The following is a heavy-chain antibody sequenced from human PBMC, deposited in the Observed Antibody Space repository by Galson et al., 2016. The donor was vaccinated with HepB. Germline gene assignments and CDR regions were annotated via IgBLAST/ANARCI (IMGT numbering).Heavy chain of an antibody. D-gene: IGHD6-19*01. CDR2: MYYSGTT. V-gene: IGHV4-39*02. CDR3: ARDGTVAPGY. J-gene: IGHJ1*01. Sequence: SETLSLTCTVSGASISSDRFFWAWIRQPLAPGKGLEYIGSMYYSGTTDYNPSLKSRITMSVDTSKNQFSLKLSSVTAADTAVYYCARDGTVAPGYWGQGTLVTVSS. CDR1: GASISSDRFF.